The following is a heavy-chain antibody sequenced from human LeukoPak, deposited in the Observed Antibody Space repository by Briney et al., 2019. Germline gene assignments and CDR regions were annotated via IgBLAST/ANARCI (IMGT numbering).Heavy chain of an antibody. Sequence: GGSLRLSRAASGFTFDDYGMSWVRQAPGKGLEWVSGINWNGGSTGYADSVKGRFTISRDNAKNSLYLQMNSLRAEDTALYYCAREARSAATRTYYFDYWGQGTLVTVSS. CDR1: GFTFDDYG. CDR3: AREARSAATRTYYFDY. J-gene: IGHJ4*02. D-gene: IGHD2-15*01. CDR2: INWNGGST. V-gene: IGHV3-20*04.